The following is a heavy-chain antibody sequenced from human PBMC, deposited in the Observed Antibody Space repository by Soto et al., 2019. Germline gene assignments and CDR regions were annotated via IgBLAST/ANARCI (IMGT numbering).Heavy chain of an antibody. D-gene: IGHD3-16*02. CDR3: ANNLHDYISGSYRLPSL. CDR2: ISYDGSNK. Sequence: QVQLVESGGGVVQPGRSLRLSCAASGFTFSSYGMHWVRQAPGKGLEWVAVISYDGSNKYYADSVKGRFTISRDNSKNTLYLQMNGLRAEDTAVYYCANNLHDYISGSYRLPSLWGQGTLVTVSS. J-gene: IGHJ4*02. CDR1: GFTFSSYG. V-gene: IGHV3-30*18.